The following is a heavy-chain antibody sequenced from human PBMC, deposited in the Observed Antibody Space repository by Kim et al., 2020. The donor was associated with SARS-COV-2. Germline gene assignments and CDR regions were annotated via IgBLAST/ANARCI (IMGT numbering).Heavy chain of an antibody. CDR1: GFTFFGHA. CDR3: LKGGWGWVWDY. J-gene: IGHJ4*02. V-gene: IGHV3-23*01. CDR2: INGSDGTT. Sequence: GGSLRLSCTTSGFTFFGHAMSWVRQAPGKGLEWVSCINGSDGTTYYVDSVKGRFSISRDDARNTLYLQMSALRADDTATYYCLKGGWGWVWDYWGQGPLVTVSS. D-gene: IGHD2-21*01.